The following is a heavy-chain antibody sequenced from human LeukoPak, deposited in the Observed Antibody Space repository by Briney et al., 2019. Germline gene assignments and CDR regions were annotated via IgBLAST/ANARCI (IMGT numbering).Heavy chain of an antibody. CDR2: VIPIFGSP. D-gene: IGHD3-10*01. CDR1: GGSFSTDG. J-gene: IGHJ5*01. V-gene: IGHV1-69*05. CDR3: ARDDYYGSGNYRWFDP. Sequence: GASVNVSCKVSGGSFSTDGVSWVRQAPGQGLEWVGGVIPIFGSPRFAQKFPGRATITRDESSSTAYLELRSLRSDDTAIYYCARDDYYGSGNYRWFDPWGPGTLVTVSS.